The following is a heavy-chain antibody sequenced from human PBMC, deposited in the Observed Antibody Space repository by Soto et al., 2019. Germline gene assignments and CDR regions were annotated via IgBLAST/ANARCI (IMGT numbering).Heavy chain of an antibody. V-gene: IGHV3-49*04. J-gene: IGHJ4*02. CDR3: TRGSPEMATAHFDY. D-gene: IGHD5-18*01. Sequence: SLRLSCTASGFTFGDYAMSWVRQAPGKGLEWVGFIRSKAYGGTTEYAASVKGRFTISRDDSKSIAYLQMNSLKTEDTAVYYCTRGSPEMATAHFDYWGQGTLVTVSS. CDR2: IRSKAYGGTT. CDR1: GFTFGDYA.